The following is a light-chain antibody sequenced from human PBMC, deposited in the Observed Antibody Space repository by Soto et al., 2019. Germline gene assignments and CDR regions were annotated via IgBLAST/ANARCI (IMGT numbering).Light chain of an antibody. V-gene: IGLV1-47*02. Sequence: QSVLTQPPSASGTPGQRVAISCSGSSSNIGSNYVYWYQLLPGTAPKLLIYNNNQRPSGVPDRFSGSKSGTSASLAISGLRSEDEADYYCAAWDDSLSGLVFGGGTKVTVL. CDR2: NNN. CDR3: AAWDDSLSGLV. CDR1: SSNIGSNY. J-gene: IGLJ2*01.